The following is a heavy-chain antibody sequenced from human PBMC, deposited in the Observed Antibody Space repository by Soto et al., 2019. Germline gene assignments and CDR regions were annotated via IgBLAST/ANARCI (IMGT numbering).Heavy chain of an antibody. CDR3: ASALTTVPTIDY. V-gene: IGHV4-30-2*01. Sequence: PSETLSLTCAVSGGSISSGGYSWSWIRQPPGKGLEWIGYIYHSGSTYYNPSLKSRVTISVDRSKNQFSTKLSPVTAADTAGKKCASALTTVPTIDYWGQGTLVTVSP. CDR1: GGSISSGGYS. J-gene: IGHJ4*02. CDR2: IYHSGST. D-gene: IGHD4-17*01.